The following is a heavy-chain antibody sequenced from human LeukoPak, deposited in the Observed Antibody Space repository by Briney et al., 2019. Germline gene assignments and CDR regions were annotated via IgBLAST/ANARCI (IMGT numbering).Heavy chain of an antibody. CDR3: AATGGSSYYDSSGFPFDY. D-gene: IGHD3-22*01. CDR2: INPSGGST. Sequence: ASVKVSCKASGYTFINYYMHWVRQAPGQGLEWMGIINPSGGSTSYAQKFQERVTITRDMSTSTAYMELSSLRSEDTAVYYCAATGGSSYYDSSGFPFDYWGQGTLVTVSS. J-gene: IGHJ4*02. CDR1: GYTFINYY. V-gene: IGHV1-46*01.